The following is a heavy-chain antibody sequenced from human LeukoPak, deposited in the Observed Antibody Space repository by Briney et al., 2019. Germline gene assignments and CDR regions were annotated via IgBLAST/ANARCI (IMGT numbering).Heavy chain of an antibody. J-gene: IGHJ3*02. CDR1: GGSISSSSYY. CDR2: IYYSGST. V-gene: IGHV4-39*07. Sequence: KPSETLSLTCTVSGGSISSSSYYWGWIRQPPGKGLEWIGSIYYSGSTYYNPSLKSRVTISVDTSKNQFSLKLSSVTAADTAVYYCARDVAIDAFDIWGRGTMVTVSS. CDR3: ARDVAIDAFDI.